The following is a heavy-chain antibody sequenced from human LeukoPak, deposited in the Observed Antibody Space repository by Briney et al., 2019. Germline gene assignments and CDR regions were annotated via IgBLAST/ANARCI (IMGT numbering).Heavy chain of an antibody. CDR1: GFTVSSNY. V-gene: IGHV3-53*01. J-gene: IGHJ4*02. D-gene: IGHD6-19*01. CDR2: IYSGGST. CDR3: AKDFGSAWSRLFY. Sequence: GGSLRLSCAASGFTVSSNYMSWVRQAPGKGLEWVSVIYSGGSTSYADSVKGRFTISRDNSKNTLYLQMDSLRAEDTAVYFCAKDFGSAWSRLFYWGQGTLVTVSS.